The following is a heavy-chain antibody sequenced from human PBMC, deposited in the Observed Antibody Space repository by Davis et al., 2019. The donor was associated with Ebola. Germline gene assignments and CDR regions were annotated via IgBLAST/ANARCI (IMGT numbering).Heavy chain of an antibody. CDR1: GFTFSNYW. J-gene: IGHJ4*02. Sequence: GESLKISCAASGFTFSNYWMHWVRQAPGKGLVWVSRINSDGSSTSYADSVKGRFTISRDNAKNSLYLQMNSLRAEDTAVYYCNTGISPPDSLYYFESWGQGTLVTVSS. CDR3: NTGISPPDSLYYFES. D-gene: IGHD2-15*01. CDR2: INSDGSST. V-gene: IGHV3-74*01.